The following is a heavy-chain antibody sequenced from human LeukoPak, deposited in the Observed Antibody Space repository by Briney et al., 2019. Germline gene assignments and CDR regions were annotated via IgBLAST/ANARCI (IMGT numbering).Heavy chain of an antibody. Sequence: PGGSLRLSCAASGFTFSTYGIHWVRQAPGKGLEWVAVVSNDGSNKYYADSVKGRFTISRDNSKNTLHLQMNSLRTEDTAVYYCAKDRCRLGDCYFDFWGQGTLVTVSS. D-gene: IGHD2-21*02. CDR3: AKDRCRLGDCYFDF. V-gene: IGHV3-30*18. CDR1: GFTFSTYG. J-gene: IGHJ4*02. CDR2: VSNDGSNK.